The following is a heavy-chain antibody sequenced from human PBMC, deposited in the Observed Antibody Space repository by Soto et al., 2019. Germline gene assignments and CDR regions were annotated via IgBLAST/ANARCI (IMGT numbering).Heavy chain of an antibody. CDR1: GFTFSSYA. CDR3: AKPSLSIAAAGYKWFDP. J-gene: IGHJ5*02. CDR2: ISGSGGST. Sequence: GGSLRLSCAASGFTFSSYAMSWVRQAPGKGLEWVSAISGSGGSTYYADSVKGRFTISRDNSKNTLYLQMNSLRAEDTAVYYCAKPSLSIAAAGYKWFDPWGQGTLVTVSS. D-gene: IGHD6-13*01. V-gene: IGHV3-23*01.